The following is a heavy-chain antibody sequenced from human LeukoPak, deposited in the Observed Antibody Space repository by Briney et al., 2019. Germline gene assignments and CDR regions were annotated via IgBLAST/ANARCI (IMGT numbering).Heavy chain of an antibody. J-gene: IGHJ4*02. Sequence: PSETLSLTCAVYGGSFSGYYWSWIRQPPGKGLEWIGEINHSGSTNYNPSLKSRVTISVDTSKNQFSLKLSSVTAADTAVYYCARGHNVVPAAEYYFDYWGQGTLVTVSS. V-gene: IGHV4-34*01. CDR1: GGSFSGYY. CDR2: INHSGST. CDR3: ARGHNVVPAAEYYFDY. D-gene: IGHD2-2*01.